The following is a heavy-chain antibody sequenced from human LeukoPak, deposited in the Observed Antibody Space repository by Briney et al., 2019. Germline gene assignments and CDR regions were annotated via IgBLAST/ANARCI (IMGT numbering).Heavy chain of an antibody. J-gene: IGHJ5*02. D-gene: IGHD6-6*01. CDR1: GGTFSSYA. CDR3: ARASALYSSFFNWFDP. Sequence: SVKVSCKASGGTFSSYAISWVRQAPGQGLEWMGGIIPIFGTANYAQKFQGRVTITADESTGTAYMELSSLRSEDTAVYYCARASALYSSFFNWFDPWGRGTLVTVSS. V-gene: IGHV1-69*13. CDR2: IIPIFGTA.